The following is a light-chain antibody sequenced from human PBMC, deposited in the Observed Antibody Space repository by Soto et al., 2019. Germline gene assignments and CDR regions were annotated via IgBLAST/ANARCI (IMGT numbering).Light chain of an antibody. Sequence: QAVVTQEPSFSVSPRGTVTLTCGLTSDSVSTSYYASWYQQTPGQTPRMLIYSTNTRSSGVPDRFSGSILGNKAALTITGAQAAGESEYYCVLYMGSGFWVVGGGTKLTVL. CDR2: STN. V-gene: IGLV8-61*01. CDR3: VLYMGSGFWV. CDR1: SDSVSTSYY. J-gene: IGLJ3*02.